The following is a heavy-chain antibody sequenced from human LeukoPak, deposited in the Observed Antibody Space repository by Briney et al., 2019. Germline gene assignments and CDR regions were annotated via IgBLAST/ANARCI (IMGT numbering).Heavy chain of an antibody. Sequence: GESLKISCRGSGYSFSTYWIGWVRQMPGKGLELMGIIYPGDSDTRYSPSFQGQVTISADKSISTAYLQWNSLKASDTAMYYCARQSRYDNRRGFDPWGQGTLVTVSS. D-gene: IGHD1-14*01. CDR2: IYPGDSDT. J-gene: IGHJ5*02. V-gene: IGHV5-51*01. CDR1: GYSFSTYW. CDR3: ARQSRYDNRRGFDP.